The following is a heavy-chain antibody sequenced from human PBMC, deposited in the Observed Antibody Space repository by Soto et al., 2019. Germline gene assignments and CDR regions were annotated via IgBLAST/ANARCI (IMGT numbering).Heavy chain of an antibody. CDR3: ARSLGRGWTPY. V-gene: IGHV1-69*06. CDR1: GGTFSSYT. J-gene: IGHJ4*02. CDR2: FIPVFNTT. Sequence: QVHLVQSEAEVKKPGSSVKVSCKASGGTFSSYTVSWVRQAPGQGLEWVGGFIPVFNTTYYAQKFQGRVTILADKSTSTAYMELSNLRSEDTAVYYCARSLGRGWTPYWGQGTLVTVSS. D-gene: IGHD6-19*01.